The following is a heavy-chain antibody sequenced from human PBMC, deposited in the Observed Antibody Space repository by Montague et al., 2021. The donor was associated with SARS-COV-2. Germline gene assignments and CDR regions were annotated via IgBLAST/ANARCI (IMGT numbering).Heavy chain of an antibody. CDR2: IDWDDGI. CDR1: GFSLSTSGMC. CDR3: ARIQAELWPNYYCYGMDV. Sequence: PALVKPTQTLTLTCTFSGFSLSTSGMCVSWIRQPPGKALEWLALIDWDDGIYYSTSLKTRLTISKDTSKNQVVLTMTNMDPVDTATYYCARIQAELWPNYYCYGMDVWGQGTTVTVSS. J-gene: IGHJ6*02. V-gene: IGHV2-70*01. D-gene: IGHD5-18*01.